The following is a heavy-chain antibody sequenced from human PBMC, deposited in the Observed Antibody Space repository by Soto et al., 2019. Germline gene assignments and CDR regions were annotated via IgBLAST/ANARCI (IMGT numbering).Heavy chain of an antibody. CDR2: INPNSGGT. V-gene: IGHV1-2*04. J-gene: IGHJ6*02. CDR1: GYTFIGYY. CDR3: ARVGGGLASLGYYGMDV. Sequence: QVQLVQSGAEVKKTGASVKVSCKASGYTFIGYYIHWVRQAPGQGLEWMGWINPNSGGTNYAQRLQGWVTMTRDRSIRTACVEVSRLKSDDTAVYYCARVGGGLASLGYYGMDVWGQGTTVTVSS. D-gene: IGHD3-10*01.